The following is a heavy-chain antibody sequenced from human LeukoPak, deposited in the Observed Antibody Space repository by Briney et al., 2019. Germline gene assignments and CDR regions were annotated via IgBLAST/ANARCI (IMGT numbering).Heavy chain of an antibody. CDR3: ARGTRDSSGYYLTY. CDR2: ISSSSSTI. CDR1: GFTFSSYS. J-gene: IGHJ4*02. V-gene: IGHV3-48*01. D-gene: IGHD3-22*01. Sequence: PGGSLRLSCAASGFTFSSYSMNWVRQAPGKGLEWVSYISSSSSTIYYADSVKGRFTISRDNAKNSLYLQMNSLRAEDTAVYYCARGTRDSSGYYLTYWGQGTLVTVPS.